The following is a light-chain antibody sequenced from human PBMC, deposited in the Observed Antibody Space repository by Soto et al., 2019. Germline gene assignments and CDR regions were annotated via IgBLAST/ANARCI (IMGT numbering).Light chain of an antibody. J-gene: IGLJ3*02. CDR2: RSN. Sequence: QPVLTQPPSASGTPGQRVTISCSGSSSNIGSDTVNWYQQLPGTAPKLLIHRSNQRPSGVPGRFSGSKSGTSAFLAISGLQPEDEADYHCASWDASLNGWVFGGGTQLIVL. CDR1: SSNIGSDT. V-gene: IGLV1-44*01. CDR3: ASWDASLNGWV.